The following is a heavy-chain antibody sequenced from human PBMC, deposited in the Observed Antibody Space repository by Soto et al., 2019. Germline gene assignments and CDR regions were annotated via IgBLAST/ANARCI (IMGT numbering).Heavy chain of an antibody. V-gene: IGHV3-23*01. J-gene: IGHJ4*02. CDR1: GFTFSSYA. Sequence: EVQLLESGGGLVQPGGSLRLTCAASGFTFSSYAMNWVRQAPGKGLEWVSGISDSGGSTYYADSVKGRFTISRDNSKDTLYLQVNSLRAEDTAGYYCAKAPGTYYFPYYFDYWGQGTLVTVSS. D-gene: IGHD3-10*02. CDR2: ISDSGGST. CDR3: AKAPGTYYFPYYFDY.